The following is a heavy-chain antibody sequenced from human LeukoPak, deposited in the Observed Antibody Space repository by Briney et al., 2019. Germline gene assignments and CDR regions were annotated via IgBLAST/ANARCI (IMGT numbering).Heavy chain of an antibody. CDR1: GYTFTGYY. Sequence: GASVKLSCKVSGYTFTGYYMHWVRQAPGQGLEWMGWINPNSGGTNYAQNFQGRVTMTRDTSISTAYMELSRLRSDDTAVYYCARLPINYYDSSGYPFDYWGQGTLVTVSS. V-gene: IGHV1-2*02. CDR3: ARLPINYYDSSGYPFDY. J-gene: IGHJ4*02. CDR2: INPNSGGT. D-gene: IGHD3-22*01.